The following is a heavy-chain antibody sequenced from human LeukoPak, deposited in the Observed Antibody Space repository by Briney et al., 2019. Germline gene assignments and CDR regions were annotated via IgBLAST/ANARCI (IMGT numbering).Heavy chain of an antibody. D-gene: IGHD3-16*02. V-gene: IGHV3-15*01. CDR1: GFTFSNAW. Sequence: PGGSLRLSCAASGFTFSNAWMSWVRQAPGKGLEWVGRIKSKTDGGTTDYAAPVKGRFTISRDDSKNTLYLQMNSLKTEDTAVYYCTTILSHYDYVWGSYREFDPWGQGTLVTVSS. J-gene: IGHJ5*02. CDR3: TTILSHYDYVWGSYREFDP. CDR2: IKSKTDGGTT.